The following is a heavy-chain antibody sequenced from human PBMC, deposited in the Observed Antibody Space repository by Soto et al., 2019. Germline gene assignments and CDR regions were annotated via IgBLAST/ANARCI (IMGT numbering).Heavy chain of an antibody. CDR2: ISSSSSTI. V-gene: IGHV3-48*01. J-gene: IGHJ6*02. Sequence: GGSLRLSCAASGFTFSIYSMNWVRQAPGKGLEWVSYISSSSSTIHYADSVKGRFTISRDNAKNSLYLQMNSLRAEDTAVYYCARPYSGSSRGLDGWGQGTTVTVSS. D-gene: IGHD6-6*01. CDR3: ARPYSGSSRGLDG. CDR1: GFTFSIYS.